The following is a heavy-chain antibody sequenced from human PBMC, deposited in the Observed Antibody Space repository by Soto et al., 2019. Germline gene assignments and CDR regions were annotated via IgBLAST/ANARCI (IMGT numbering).Heavy chain of an antibody. CDR1: GGSISSYY. J-gene: IGHJ4*02. V-gene: IGHV4-59*01. D-gene: IGHD3-22*01. CDR2: IYYSGST. CDR3: ARGKQGYYDSSGYYRSGDNFDY. Sequence: SETLSLTCTVSGGSISSYYWSWIRQPPGKGLEWIGYIYYSGSTNYNPSLKSRVTISVDTSKNQFSLKLSSVTAADTAVYYCARGKQGYYDSSGYYRSGDNFDYWGQGTLVTVSS.